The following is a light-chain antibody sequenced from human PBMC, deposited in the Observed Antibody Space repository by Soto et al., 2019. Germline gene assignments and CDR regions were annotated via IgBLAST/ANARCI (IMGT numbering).Light chain of an antibody. CDR2: LGS. Sequence: DIVMTQSPLSLPVTPGEPASISCRSSQSLLHSNGYNYLDWYLQKPGQSPQLLIYLGSTRASGVPDRFSGSGSCTDFTLKISRVEAEDVGIYYCMQALQTPTFGQGTRLDIK. CDR1: QSLLHSNGYNY. J-gene: IGKJ5*01. CDR3: MQALQTPT. V-gene: IGKV2-28*01.